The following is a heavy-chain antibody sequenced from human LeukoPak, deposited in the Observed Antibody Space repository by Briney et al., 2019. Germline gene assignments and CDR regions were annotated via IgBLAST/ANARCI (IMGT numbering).Heavy chain of an antibody. CDR1: GFSFSSYG. V-gene: IGHV3-23*01. Sequence: GGSLRLSCAASGFSFSSYGMSWVRQGPGKGLEWVSTITGSGGNTGYADSVKGRFTISRDNSKNTPYLQMHSLRAEDTAVYYCAVDWYDSSGYGTFDYWGQGTLVTVSS. D-gene: IGHD3-22*01. J-gene: IGHJ4*02. CDR2: ITGSGGNT. CDR3: AVDWYDSSGYGTFDY.